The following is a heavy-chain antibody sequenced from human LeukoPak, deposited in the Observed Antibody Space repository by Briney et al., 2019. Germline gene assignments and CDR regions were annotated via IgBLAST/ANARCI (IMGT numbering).Heavy chain of an antibody. V-gene: IGHV4-34*01. CDR1: GGSFSGYY. J-gene: IGHJ4*02. CDR2: INHSGST. CDR3: ARGPYSGGSSFESRFYRY. D-gene: IGHD2-15*01. Sequence: PSETLSLTCAVYGGSFSGYYWSWIRQPPGKGLEWIGEINHSGSTNYNPSLKSRVTISVDTSKNQFSLKLSSVTAADTAVYYCARGPYSGGSSFESRFYRYWGQGTLVTVSS.